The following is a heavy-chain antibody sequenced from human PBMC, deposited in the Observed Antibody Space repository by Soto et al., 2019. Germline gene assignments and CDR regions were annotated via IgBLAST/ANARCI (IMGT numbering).Heavy chain of an antibody. J-gene: IGHJ6*02. D-gene: IGHD2-2*01. Sequence: QLQLQESGSGLVKPSQTLSLTCAVSGGSISSGGYSWSWIRQPPGKGLEWIGYIYHRGSTYYNPSPNSRVTISGDRSKTQISPKLSPRSAADTAVYYCARGGATDCTTTSCQAGAYGLAVWGRGTTVTVSS. V-gene: IGHV4-30-2*01. CDR2: IYHRGST. CDR1: GGSISSGGYS. CDR3: ARGGATDCTTTSCQAGAYGLAV.